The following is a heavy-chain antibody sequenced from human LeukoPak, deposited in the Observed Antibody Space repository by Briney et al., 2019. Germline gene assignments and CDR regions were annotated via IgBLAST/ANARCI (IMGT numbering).Heavy chain of an antibody. CDR2: INHSGST. CDR1: GGSFSGYY. V-gene: IGHV4-34*01. CDR3: ARGGRTTGTTSGYYYYGMDV. D-gene: IGHD1-7*01. J-gene: IGHJ6*02. Sequence: PSETPSLTCAAYGGSFSGYYWSWIRQPPGKGLEWIGEINHSGSTNYNPSLKSRVTISVDTSKNQFSLKLSSVTAADTAVYYCARGGRTTGTTSGYYYYGMDVWGQGTTITVSS.